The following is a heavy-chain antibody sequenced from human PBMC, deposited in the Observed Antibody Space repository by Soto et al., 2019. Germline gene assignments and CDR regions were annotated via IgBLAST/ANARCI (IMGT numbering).Heavy chain of an antibody. D-gene: IGHD3-10*01. V-gene: IGHV4-30-2*01. CDR2: IYHSGST. CDR1: GGSISSGGYS. J-gene: IGHJ3*01. CDR3: TRDRGYPDSFDL. Sequence: LSLTCAVSGGSISSGGYSWSWIRQPPGKGLEWIGYIYHSGSTYYNPSLKSRVTISRDNAKNKLYLQMNSLRVEDTAVYYCTRDRGYPDSFDLWGQGTMVTVSS.